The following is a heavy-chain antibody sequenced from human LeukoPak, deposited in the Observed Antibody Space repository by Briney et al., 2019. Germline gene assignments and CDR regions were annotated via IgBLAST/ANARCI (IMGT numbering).Heavy chain of an antibody. CDR1: GGSISSSNW. D-gene: IGHD3-9*01. CDR3: ARKYYDILTGYSDFDY. Sequence: SETLSLTCAVSGGSISSSNWWSWVRQPPGKGLEWIGEIYHSGSTNYNPSLKSRVTISVDKSKNQFSLKLNSVTAADTAVYYCARKYYDILTGYSDFDYWGQGTLVTVSS. CDR2: IYHSGST. V-gene: IGHV4-4*02. J-gene: IGHJ4*02.